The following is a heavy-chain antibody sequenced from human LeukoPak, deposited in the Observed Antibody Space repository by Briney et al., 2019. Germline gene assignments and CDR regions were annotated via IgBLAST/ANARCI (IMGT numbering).Heavy chain of an antibody. Sequence: SETLSLTCAVYGGSFSGYYWSWIRQPPGKGLEWIGEINHSGSTYYNPSLKSRVTISVDTSKNQFSLKLSSVTAADTAVYYCAREDCSSTSCYLVWGKGTTVTVSS. D-gene: IGHD2-2*01. CDR2: INHSGST. J-gene: IGHJ6*04. CDR1: GGSFSGYY. V-gene: IGHV4-34*01. CDR3: AREDCSSTSCYLV.